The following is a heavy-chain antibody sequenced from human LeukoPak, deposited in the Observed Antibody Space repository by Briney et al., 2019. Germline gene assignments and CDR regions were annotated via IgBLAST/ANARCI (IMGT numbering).Heavy chain of an antibody. V-gene: IGHV3-21*01. CDR3: ARGWSYYYYMDV. D-gene: IGHD3-3*01. Sequence: PGGSLRLSCAASGFTFSSYSINWVRQAPGKGLEWVSSISRSSTYIYYADSVKGRFTISRDNAKNSLYLQMNSLRAEDTAVYYCARGWSYYYYMDVWGKGTTVTISS. J-gene: IGHJ6*03. CDR2: ISRSSTYI. CDR1: GFTFSSYS.